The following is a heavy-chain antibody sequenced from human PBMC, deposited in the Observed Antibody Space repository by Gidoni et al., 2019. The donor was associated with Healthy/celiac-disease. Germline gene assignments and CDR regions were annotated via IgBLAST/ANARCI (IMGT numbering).Heavy chain of an antibody. V-gene: IGHV3-33*01. J-gene: IGHJ3*02. CDR3: ARDGRSSRGAFDI. Sequence: QVQLVESGGGVVQPGRSLRLSCAASGFTFSSYGMHWVRQAPGKGREWVAVIWYDGSNKYYADSVKGRFTISRDNSKNTLYLQMNSLRAEDTAVYYCARDGRSSRGAFDIWGQGTMVTVSS. CDR1: GFTFSSYG. CDR2: IWYDGSNK.